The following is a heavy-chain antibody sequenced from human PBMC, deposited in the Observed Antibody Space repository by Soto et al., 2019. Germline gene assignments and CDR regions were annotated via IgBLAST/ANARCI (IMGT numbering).Heavy chain of an antibody. CDR2: IIPIFGTA. Sequence: ASVKVSFKASGGTFSSYAISWVRQAPGQGLEWMGGIIPIFGTANYAQKFQGRVTITADESTSTAYMELSSLRSEDTAVYYCAFDSFTVVVPAAPVVAYWGQGTLVTVSS. D-gene: IGHD2-2*01. CDR1: GGTFSSYA. CDR3: AFDSFTVVVPAAPVVAY. V-gene: IGHV1-69*13. J-gene: IGHJ4*02.